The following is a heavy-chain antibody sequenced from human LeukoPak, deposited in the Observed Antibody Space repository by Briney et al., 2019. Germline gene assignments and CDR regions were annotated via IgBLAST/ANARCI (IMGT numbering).Heavy chain of an antibody. CDR2: MNPNSGNT. J-gene: IGHJ4*02. Sequence: ASVKVSCKASGYTFTSYDINWVRQATGQGLEWMGWMNPNSGNTGYAQKFQGRVTMTRNTSISTAYMELSSLRSEDTAVYYCAGGRGWSLGYCSSTSCYDFTYWGQGTLVTVSS. V-gene: IGHV1-8*01. D-gene: IGHD2-2*01. CDR3: AGGRGWSLGYCSSTSCYDFTY. CDR1: GYTFTSYD.